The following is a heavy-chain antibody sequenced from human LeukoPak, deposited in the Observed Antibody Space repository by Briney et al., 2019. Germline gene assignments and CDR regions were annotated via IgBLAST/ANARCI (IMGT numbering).Heavy chain of an antibody. CDR2: IYSGGST. CDR1: GFTFSDYY. CDR3: ARDDQAS. Sequence: GGSLRLSCAASGFTFSDYYMSWIRQAPGKGLEWVSVIYSGGSTYYADSVKGRFTISRDNPKNTLYLQMNSLRAEDTAVYYCARDDQASWGQGTLVTVSS. V-gene: IGHV3-66*01. J-gene: IGHJ4*02.